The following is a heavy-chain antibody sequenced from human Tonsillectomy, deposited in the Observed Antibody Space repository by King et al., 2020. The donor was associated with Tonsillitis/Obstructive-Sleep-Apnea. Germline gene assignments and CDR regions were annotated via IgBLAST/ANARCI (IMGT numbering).Heavy chain of an antibody. J-gene: IGHJ5*02. CDR3: ARRGDTTIAVVHPTPWFDP. CDR1: GDSISSSSYY. V-gene: IGHV4-39*01. D-gene: IGHD3-22*01. CDR2: IYYSGST. Sequence: QLQESGPGLVKPSETLSLTCTVSGDSISSSSYYWGWIRQPPGKGLEYIGIIYYSGSTYYNPSLKSRVTISVDTSKNQFSLRLTSVTAADTAVYYFARRGDTTIAVVHPTPWFDPWGQGTLVTVSS.